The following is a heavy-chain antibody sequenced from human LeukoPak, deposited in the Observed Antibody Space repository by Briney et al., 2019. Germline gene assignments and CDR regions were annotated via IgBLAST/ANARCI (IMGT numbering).Heavy chain of an antibody. CDR3: AGGPRWLQLNY. J-gene: IGHJ4*02. CDR2: VYYTGST. CDR1: GGSISTYY. Sequence: PSETLSLTCTVSGGSISTYYWSWIRQPPGKGLEWIGYVYYTGSTNYNPSLKSRVTISLDTSKKQSFLNLRSVTAADTAVYYCAGGPRWLQLNYWGQGTLVTVSS. D-gene: IGHD5-24*01. V-gene: IGHV4-59*01.